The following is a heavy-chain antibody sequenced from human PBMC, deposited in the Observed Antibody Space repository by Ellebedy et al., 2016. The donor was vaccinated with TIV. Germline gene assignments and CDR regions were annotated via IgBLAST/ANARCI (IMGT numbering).Heavy chain of an antibody. Sequence: AASVKVSCKVSGYTLTELSIHWVRQAPGKGLEWMGGFDPEDGETIYAQKFQARVTITTDKSTITAYMELSSLTSEDTAVYYCARQLGYTHVMTPYESWGQGTLVTVSS. V-gene: IGHV1-24*01. CDR2: FDPEDGET. CDR1: GYTLTELS. CDR3: ARQLGYTHVMTPYES. D-gene: IGHD5-24*01. J-gene: IGHJ5*01.